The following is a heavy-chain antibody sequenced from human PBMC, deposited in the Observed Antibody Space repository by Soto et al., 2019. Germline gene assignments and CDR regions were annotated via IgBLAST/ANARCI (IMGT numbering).Heavy chain of an antibody. Sequence: EVQLLESGGGLVQPGGSLRLSCAASGFTFSSYAMSWVRQAPGKGLEWVSAISGSGGSTYYADSVKGRFTISRDNSKNTLYLQMNILRAEDTAVYYCAKDRAYLLSYFDLWGRGTLVTVSS. CDR3: AKDRAYLLSYFDL. J-gene: IGHJ2*01. V-gene: IGHV3-23*01. CDR2: ISGSGGST. CDR1: GFTFSSYA.